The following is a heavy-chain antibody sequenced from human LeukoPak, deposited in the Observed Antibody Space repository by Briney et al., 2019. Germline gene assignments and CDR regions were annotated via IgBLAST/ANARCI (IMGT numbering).Heavy chain of an antibody. Sequence: TSQTLSLTCTVSGGSISSGSYYWSWIRQPAGKGLEWIGRIYTSGSTNYNPSLKSRVTISVNTSKNQFSLKLSSVTAADTAVYYCARERATLTYYDFWSGYYLDYWGRGTLVTVSS. V-gene: IGHV4-61*02. CDR3: ARERATLTYYDFWSGYYLDY. J-gene: IGHJ4*02. CDR1: GGSISSGSYY. CDR2: IYTSGST. D-gene: IGHD3-3*01.